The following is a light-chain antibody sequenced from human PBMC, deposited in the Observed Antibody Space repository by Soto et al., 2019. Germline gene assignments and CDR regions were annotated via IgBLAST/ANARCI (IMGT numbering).Light chain of an antibody. CDR2: EVT. Sequence: QSALTQPPSASGSPGQSVTISCTGTSSDVGASNFVSWYQQHPGKAPKLMIYEVTKRPSGVPDRFSGSKSGNTASLTVSGIQAEYEADYYCSSYAGSNNYVFGTGTKVTVL. CDR1: SSDVGASNF. V-gene: IGLV2-8*01. CDR3: SSYAGSNNYV. J-gene: IGLJ1*01.